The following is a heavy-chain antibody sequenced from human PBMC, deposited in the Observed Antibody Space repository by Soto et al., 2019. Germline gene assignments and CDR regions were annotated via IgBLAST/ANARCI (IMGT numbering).Heavy chain of an antibody. J-gene: IGHJ4*02. CDR3: ARGVGRDLPSYFDY. V-gene: IGHV3-74*01. Sequence: EVQLVESGGGLVQPGGSLRLSCAASGFTFNRYWMHWVRQAPGKGLVWVARIDTSGGGTAHADSVKGRFTISRDNAKDTVYLQMNSVRAEDTAVYYCARGVGRDLPSYFDYWGRGTLVTVSS. CDR2: IDTSGGGT. CDR1: GFTFNRYW. D-gene: IGHD2-15*01.